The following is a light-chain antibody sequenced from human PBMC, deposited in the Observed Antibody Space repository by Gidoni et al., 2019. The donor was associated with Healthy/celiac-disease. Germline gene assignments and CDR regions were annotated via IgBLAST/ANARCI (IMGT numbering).Light chain of an antibody. Sequence: DIVMTQTPLSLPVTPGEPASSSCRSSQSLLDSDDGTTYLDWYLQKPGQSPQLLIYTLSYPASGVPDRCSGSGSGTVFTLKISRVEAEDVGVYCCMQRIEFPFTFGQGTKLEIK. J-gene: IGKJ2*01. CDR1: QSLLDSDDGTTY. CDR3: MQRIEFPFT. V-gene: IGKV2-40*01. CDR2: TLS.